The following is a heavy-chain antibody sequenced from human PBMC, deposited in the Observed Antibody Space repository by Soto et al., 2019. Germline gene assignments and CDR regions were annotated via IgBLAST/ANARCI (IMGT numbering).Heavy chain of an antibody. CDR3: ARRWGEGRVDY. CDR1: GGSISSSNW. D-gene: IGHD3-10*01. V-gene: IGHV4-4*02. CDR2: IYHSGNT. J-gene: IGHJ4*02. Sequence: QVQLQESGPGLVKPSGTLSLTCAVSGGSISSSNWWSWARQPPGKGLEWIGEIYHSGNTNYNPSLKSRVTIAVDKSMNESVLQLRSVTAAGTAVYYCARRWGEGRVDYWGQGTLVTGSS.